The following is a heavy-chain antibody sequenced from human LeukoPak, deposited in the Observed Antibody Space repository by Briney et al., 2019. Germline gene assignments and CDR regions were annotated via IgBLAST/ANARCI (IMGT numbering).Heavy chain of an antibody. CDR1: GFSFTNFW. J-gene: IGHJ4*02. CDR3: ARGDALSGDH. V-gene: IGHV3-7*04. Sequence: AGGSLRLSCAVSGFSFTNFWMSWVRQAPERGLEWVANIHPEGNEKYHVESVKGRLTIARDNTKNLLLLQMNGLRVEDTAVYYCARGDALSGDHWGQGTLVTVSS. CDR2: IHPEGNEK. D-gene: IGHD1-14*01.